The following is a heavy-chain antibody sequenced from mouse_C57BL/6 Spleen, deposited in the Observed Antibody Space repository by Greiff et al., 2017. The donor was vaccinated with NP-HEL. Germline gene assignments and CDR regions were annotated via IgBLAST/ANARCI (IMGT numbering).Heavy chain of an antibody. D-gene: IGHD2-4*01. V-gene: IGHV1-80*01. CDR2: IYPGDGDT. J-gene: IGHJ4*01. Sequence: VQLQQSGAELVKPGASVKISCKASGYAFSSYWMNWVKQRPGKGLEWIGQIYPGDGDTNYNGKFKGKATLTADKSSSTAYMQLSSLTSEDSAVYFCARDYPYYYAMDDWGQGTSVTVSS. CDR3: ARDYPYYYAMDD. CDR1: GYAFSSYW.